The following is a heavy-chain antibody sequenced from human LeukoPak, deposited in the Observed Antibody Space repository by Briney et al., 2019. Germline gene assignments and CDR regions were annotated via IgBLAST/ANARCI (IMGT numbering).Heavy chain of an antibody. D-gene: IGHD3-10*01. CDR2: INHSGST. CDR3: ARLRFGELLLGRIFDY. Sequence: SETLSLTCAVYGGSFSGYYWSWIRQPPGKGLEWIGEINHSGSTNYNPSLKSRVTISVDTSKNQFSLKLSSVTAADTAVYYCARLRFGELLLGRIFDYWGQGTLVTVSS. J-gene: IGHJ4*02. V-gene: IGHV4-34*01. CDR1: GGSFSGYY.